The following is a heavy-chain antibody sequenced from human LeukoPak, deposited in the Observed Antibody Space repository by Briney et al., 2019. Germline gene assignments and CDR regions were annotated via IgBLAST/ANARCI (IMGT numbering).Heavy chain of an antibody. CDR2: IYTSGST. J-gene: IGHJ4*02. V-gene: IGHV4-61*02. Sequence: SETLSLTCSVSGGSITSSSYYWSWIRQPAGKGLEWIGRIYTSGSTDYNPSLKSRVTISVDTPKNQFSLKLSSVTAADTAVYYCARGVTGYSRRWGQGTLVTVSS. CDR1: GGSITSSSYY. D-gene: IGHD6-13*01. CDR3: ARGVTGYSRR.